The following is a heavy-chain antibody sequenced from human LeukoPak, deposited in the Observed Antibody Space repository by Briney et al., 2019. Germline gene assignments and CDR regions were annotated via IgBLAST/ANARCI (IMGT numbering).Heavy chain of an antibody. Sequence: ASVKVSCKASGYTFTGYYMHWVRQAPGQGLEWMGWISAYTGNTNYAQKLQGRVTMTTDTSTSTAYMELRSLRFDDTAVYYCARDPGNWNDQGPHLFFDYWGQGTLVTVSS. D-gene: IGHD1-1*01. J-gene: IGHJ4*02. CDR2: ISAYTGNT. V-gene: IGHV1-18*04. CDR3: ARDPGNWNDQGPHLFFDY. CDR1: GYTFTGYY.